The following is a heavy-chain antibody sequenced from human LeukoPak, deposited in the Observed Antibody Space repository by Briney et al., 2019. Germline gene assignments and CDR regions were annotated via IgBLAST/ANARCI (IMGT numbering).Heavy chain of an antibody. CDR1: GLTFSSDW. D-gene: IGHD3-22*01. V-gene: IGHV3-74*01. CDR3: ARELQGNYYDSSGYYPPHYYYYYGMDV. J-gene: IGHJ6*02. Sequence: PGGSLRLSCAASGLTFSSDWMHWVRQVPGKGLVWVSRINSDASTINYADSVKGRFTISRDNSKNTLYLQMNSLRAEDTAVYYCARELQGNYYDSSGYYPPHYYYYYGMDVWGQGTTVTVSS. CDR2: INSDASTI.